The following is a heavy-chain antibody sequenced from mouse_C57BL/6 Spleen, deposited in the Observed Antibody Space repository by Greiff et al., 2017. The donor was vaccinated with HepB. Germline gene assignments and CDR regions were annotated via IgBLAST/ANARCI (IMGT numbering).Heavy chain of an antibody. CDR2: IHPSDSET. Sequence: QVQLQQPGAELVKPGASVKVSCKASGYTFTSYWLHWVKQRPGQGLEWIGRIHPSDSETNYNQKFKGKATLTVDKSSSTAYMQLSSLTSEDSAVYYCAIYGNYGDWYVDVWGTGTTVTVSS. CDR3: AIYGNYGDWYVDV. V-gene: IGHV1-74*01. D-gene: IGHD2-1*01. CDR1: GYTFTSYW. J-gene: IGHJ1*03.